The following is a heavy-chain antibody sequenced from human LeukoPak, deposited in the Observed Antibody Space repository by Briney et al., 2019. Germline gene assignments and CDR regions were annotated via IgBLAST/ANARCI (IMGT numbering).Heavy chain of an antibody. CDR3: ARVHSSGWYRMYYYYYGKDV. Sequence: PSETLSLTCTVSGGSISSSSYYWGWIRQPPGKGLEWIGSIYYSGSTYYNPSLKSRVTISVDTSKNQFSLKLSSVTAADTAVYYCARVHSSGWYRMYYYYYGKDVWGQGTTVTVSS. J-gene: IGHJ6*02. V-gene: IGHV4-39*07. CDR2: IYYSGST. D-gene: IGHD6-19*01. CDR1: GGSISSSSYY.